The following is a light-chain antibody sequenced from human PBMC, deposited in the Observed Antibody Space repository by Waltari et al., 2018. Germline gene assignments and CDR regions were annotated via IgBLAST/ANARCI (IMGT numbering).Light chain of an antibody. Sequence: EIVLTQSPGTLFLSPGESDTLSCRTSQSVTRALAWYQQKTGQAPRLLIYGASNRATGIPDRLSGSWSGTDFSLTISSLEPEDFAVYYCQHYLRLPVTFGQGTKVEVK. CDR3: QHYLRLPVT. V-gene: IGKV3-20*01. J-gene: IGKJ1*01. CDR1: QSVTRA. CDR2: GAS.